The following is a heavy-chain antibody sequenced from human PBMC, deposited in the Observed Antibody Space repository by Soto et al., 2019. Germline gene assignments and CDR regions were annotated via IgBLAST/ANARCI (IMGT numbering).Heavy chain of an antibody. V-gene: IGHV4-39*01. J-gene: IGHJ6*03. CDR3: ARRGYCSSTSCYDLYYYYYMDV. CDR1: GGSISSSSYY. D-gene: IGHD2-2*01. CDR2: IYYSGST. Sequence: SETLSLTCTVSGGSISSSSYYWGWIRQPPGKGLEWIGSIYYSGSTYYNPSLKSRVTISVDTSKNQFSLKLSSVTAADTAVYYCARRGYCSSTSCYDLYYYYYMDVWGKGTTVTVS.